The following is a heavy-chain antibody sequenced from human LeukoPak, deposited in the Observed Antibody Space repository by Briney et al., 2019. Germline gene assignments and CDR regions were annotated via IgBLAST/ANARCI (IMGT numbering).Heavy chain of an antibody. CDR3: TRDHGYGGRFDFDY. Sequence: GESLKISCAASGFTFSSYWMHWVRQPPGKGLVWVSRIHSDGTTTSYADSVKGRFTISRDNAKNTLYLQMNSLRAEDTAVYYCTRDHGYGGRFDFDYWGQGTLVTVSS. V-gene: IGHV3-74*01. D-gene: IGHD4-23*01. CDR2: IHSDGTTT. J-gene: IGHJ4*02. CDR1: GFTFSSYW.